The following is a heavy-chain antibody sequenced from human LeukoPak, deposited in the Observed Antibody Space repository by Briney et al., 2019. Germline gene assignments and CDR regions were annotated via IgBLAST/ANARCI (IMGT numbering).Heavy chain of an antibody. D-gene: IGHD2-2*01. Sequence: SLRLSCAASGFTFSSYAVHWVRQAPGKGLEWVAVIWYDGSNKYYADSVKGRFTISRDNSKNTLYLQMNSLRAEDTAVYYCAAYCSSTSCFVGAFDIWGQGTMVTVSS. CDR2: IWYDGSNK. CDR3: AAYCSSTSCFVGAFDI. CDR1: GFTFSSYA. J-gene: IGHJ3*02. V-gene: IGHV3-33*08.